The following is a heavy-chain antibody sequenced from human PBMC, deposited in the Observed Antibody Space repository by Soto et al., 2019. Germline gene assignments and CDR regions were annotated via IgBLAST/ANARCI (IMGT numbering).Heavy chain of an antibody. Sequence: ASETLSLTCAVSGGSISSSNWWSWVRQPPGKGLEWIGEIYHSGSTNYNPSLKSRVTISVDKSKNQFSLKLSSVTAADTAVYYCASGLLKAVASNFDYWGQGTLVTVSS. CDR1: GGSISSSNW. J-gene: IGHJ4*02. V-gene: IGHV4-4*02. CDR2: IYHSGST. D-gene: IGHD6-19*01. CDR3: ASGLLKAVASNFDY.